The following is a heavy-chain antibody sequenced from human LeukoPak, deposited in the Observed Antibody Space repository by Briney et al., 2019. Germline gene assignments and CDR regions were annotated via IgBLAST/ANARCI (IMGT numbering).Heavy chain of an antibody. CDR3: VSDGSGSYSGGLYYYYYGMDV. CDR2: ISTNGGST. CDR1: GFTFSSYA. V-gene: IGHV3-64D*06. D-gene: IGHD3-10*01. J-gene: IGHJ6*04. Sequence: PGGSLRLSCSASGFTFSSYAMHWVRQAPGKGLEYVSAISTNGGSTYYAGSVKGRFTISRDNSKNTLYLQMSSLRAEDTAVYYCVSDGSGSYSGGLYYYYYGMDVWGKGTTVTVSS.